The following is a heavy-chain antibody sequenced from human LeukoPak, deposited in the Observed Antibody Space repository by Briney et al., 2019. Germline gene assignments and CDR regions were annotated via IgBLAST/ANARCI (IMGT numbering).Heavy chain of an antibody. J-gene: IGHJ4*02. V-gene: IGHV1-69*01. D-gene: IGHD4-17*01. CDR1: GGTFTSVA. CDR3: ARDRTVTTGYFDY. CDR2: INPIFGTA. Sequence: SVKVSCKASGGTFTSVAISWVRQAPGQGLEWMGGINPIFGTANYAQKFQGRVTITADESTSTAYMELSSLRSEDTAVYYCARDRTVTTGYFDYWGQGTLVTVSS.